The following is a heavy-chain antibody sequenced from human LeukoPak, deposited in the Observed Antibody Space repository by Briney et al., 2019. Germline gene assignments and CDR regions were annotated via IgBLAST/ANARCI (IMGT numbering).Heavy chain of an antibody. CDR3: ARGPSGWGSLDS. J-gene: IGHJ4*02. Sequence: GGSLRLSCAASGFTFSSYWMHWVRQAPGKGLGWVSRIKSDGSSTKYADSVKGRLTISRDNAKNTLYLQVKSLRAEDTAVYYCARGPSGWGSLDSWGQGTLVTVSS. V-gene: IGHV3-74*03. D-gene: IGHD7-27*01. CDR2: IKSDGSST. CDR1: GFTFSSYW.